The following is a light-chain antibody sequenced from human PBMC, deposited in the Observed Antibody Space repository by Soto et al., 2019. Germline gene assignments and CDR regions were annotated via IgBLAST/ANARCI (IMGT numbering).Light chain of an antibody. Sequence: QSVLTQPASVSGSPGQSITISCSGTSSDIGDYNYVSWYQQHPGKAPKLIIYDVTDRPSGISNRFSGSKSGNTASLTISGLQAEDEADYYCNSYRGTYAPGVFGTGTKVTVL. CDR3: NSYRGTYAPGV. J-gene: IGLJ1*01. V-gene: IGLV2-14*03. CDR2: DVT. CDR1: SSDIGDYNY.